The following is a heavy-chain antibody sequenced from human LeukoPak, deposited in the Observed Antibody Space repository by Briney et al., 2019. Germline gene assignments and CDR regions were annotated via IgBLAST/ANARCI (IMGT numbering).Heavy chain of an antibody. D-gene: IGHD3-3*01. Sequence: SETLSLTCTVSGASVSSGSFCWNWIRQPPGQGLEWIGCVSYSGSTNYNPSLKSRVTISVDTSKNQFSLKLSSVTAADTAVYYCARVVYDFWSGYYPWPAFDIWGQGTMVTVSS. V-gene: IGHV4-61*01. CDR1: GASVSSGSFC. CDR3: ARVVYDFWSGYYPWPAFDI. CDR2: VSYSGST. J-gene: IGHJ3*02.